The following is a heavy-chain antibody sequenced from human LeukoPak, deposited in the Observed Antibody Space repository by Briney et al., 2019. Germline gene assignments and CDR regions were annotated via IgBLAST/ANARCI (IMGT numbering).Heavy chain of an antibody. D-gene: IGHD6-13*01. CDR3: ARVNAYSSSWWDYYYGMDV. CDR1: GYTFTSYD. Sequence: ASVKVSCKASGYTFTSYDINWVRQATGQGLEWMGWMNPNSGNIGYAQKFQGRVTMTRNTSISTAYMELSSLRSEDTAVYYCARVNAYSSSWWDYYYGMDVWGQGTTVTVSS. V-gene: IGHV1-8*01. J-gene: IGHJ6*02. CDR2: MNPNSGNI.